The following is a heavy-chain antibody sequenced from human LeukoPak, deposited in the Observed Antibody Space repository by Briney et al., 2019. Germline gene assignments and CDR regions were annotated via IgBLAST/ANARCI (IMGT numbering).Heavy chain of an antibody. J-gene: IGHJ4*02. D-gene: IGHD6-13*01. CDR3: ARVFYREGYSSSWSVFDY. V-gene: IGHV4-38-2*02. CDR1: GYSISSGYY. Sequence: SETLSLTCTVSGYSISSGYYWGWIRRPPGKGLEWIGYIYYSGSTNYKPSLKRRVTISGDTTKNQVSLKLSSVTAADTAVYYCARVFYREGYSSSWSVFDYWGQGTLVTVSS. CDR2: IYYSGST.